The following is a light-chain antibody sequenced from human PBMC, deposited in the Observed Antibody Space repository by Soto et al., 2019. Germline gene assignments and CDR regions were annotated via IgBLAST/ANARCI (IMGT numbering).Light chain of an antibody. CDR2: GNS. CDR3: QSEGSRLSGWV. Sequence: QSVLTQPPSVSGAPGQRVTISCTGSSSNIGAGYDVHWYQQLPGTAPKLLIYGNSNRPSGVPDRFSGSKSGTSASLAITGRQAEEEADYCCQSEGSRLSGWVFGGGTQLTVL. J-gene: IGLJ3*02. CDR1: SSNIGAGYD. V-gene: IGLV1-40*01.